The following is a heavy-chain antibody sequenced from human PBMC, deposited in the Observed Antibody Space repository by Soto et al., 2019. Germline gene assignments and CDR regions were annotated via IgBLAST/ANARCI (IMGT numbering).Heavy chain of an antibody. CDR2: IIHIFTRT. V-gene: IGHV1-69*01. CDR3: ARDVVRSTAGDS. J-gene: IGHJ4*02. Sequence: QLQLVQSGPEVKEPGSSVKVSCKASGGTFSTSSFVWVRQGPGQGLEWMGGIIHIFTRTNFAQKFQGRVTFSADESTRTTYMELRSLTSEDTAIYYCARDVVRSTAGDSWGKGTLVTVSS. CDR1: GGTFSTSS. D-gene: IGHD1-26*01.